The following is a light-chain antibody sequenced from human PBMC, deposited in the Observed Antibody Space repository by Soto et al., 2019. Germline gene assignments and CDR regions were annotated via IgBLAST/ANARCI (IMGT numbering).Light chain of an antibody. CDR1: SSDVGGSNS. J-gene: IGLJ1*01. CDR2: EVS. V-gene: IGLV2-14*01. CDR3: SSYSSKTPPYV. Sequence: QSVLTQPASVSGSPGQSITISCTGTSSDVGGSNSVSWYQQYPGKVPKLIIYEVSNRPSGVSNRFSGSKSGNTASLTIRGLQAEDEADYFCSSYSSKTPPYVFGTGTKVTV.